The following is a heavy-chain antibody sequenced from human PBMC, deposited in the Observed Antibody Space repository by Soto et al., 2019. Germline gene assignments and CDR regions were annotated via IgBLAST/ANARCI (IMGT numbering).Heavy chain of an antibody. CDR2: ISPNGDST. CDR1: GFTFSIYA. Sequence: RGSLRLSCAASGFTFSIYAIHWVRQAPGKGLEYVSTISPNGDSTYYADSVKGRFAISRDNSKNTLYLQMSSLRAEDTAVYYCAKENGYSRSWLEFDYWGQGT. J-gene: IGHJ4*02. CDR3: AKENGYSRSWLEFDY. D-gene: IGHD6-13*01. V-gene: IGHV3-64D*06.